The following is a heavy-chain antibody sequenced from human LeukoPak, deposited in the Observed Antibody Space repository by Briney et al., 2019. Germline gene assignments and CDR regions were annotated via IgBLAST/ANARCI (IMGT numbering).Heavy chain of an antibody. V-gene: IGHV1-18*04. CDR1: GYTFSDYY. D-gene: IGHD3-3*01. J-gene: IGHJ4*02. CDR3: ARDHPDTISPFHY. Sequence: GASVKVSCKASGYTFSDYYMHWVRQAPGQGLEWMGWISAYNGNTNYAQKLQGRVTMTTDTSTSTAYMELSSLRSEDTAVYYCARDHPDTISPFHYWGQGTLVTVSS. CDR2: ISAYNGNT.